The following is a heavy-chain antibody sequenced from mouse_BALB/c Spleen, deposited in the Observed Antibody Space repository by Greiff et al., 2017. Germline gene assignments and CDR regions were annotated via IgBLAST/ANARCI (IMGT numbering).Heavy chain of an antibody. D-gene: IGHD2-1*01. CDR1: GYSFTSYY. CDR2: IFPGSGNT. Sequence: VQLQQSGPELVKPGASVKISCKASGYSFTSYYIHWVKQRPGQGLEWIGWIFPGSGNTKYNEKFKGKATLTADTSSSTAYMQLSSLTSEDSAVYFCARSGGNYRFAYWGQGTLVTVSA. CDR3: ARSGGNYRFAY. J-gene: IGHJ3*01. V-gene: IGHV1-66*01.